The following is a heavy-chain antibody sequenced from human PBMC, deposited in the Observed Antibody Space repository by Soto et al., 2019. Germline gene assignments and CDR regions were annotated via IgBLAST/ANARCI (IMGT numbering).Heavy chain of an antibody. CDR3: ASAHLSSGGENYSFGMDV. Sequence: GASVKVSCKPSRCTFRSYAISWVRQAPGQEHEWMGGIIPIFGTANYAQKFQGSVTITADEYTSTDYMELSSLRSEDTAVYYCASAHLSSGGENYSFGMDVWGQGTTVTVSS. CDR2: IIPIFGTA. J-gene: IGHJ6*02. D-gene: IGHD2-21*01. V-gene: IGHV1-69*13. CDR1: RCTFRSYA.